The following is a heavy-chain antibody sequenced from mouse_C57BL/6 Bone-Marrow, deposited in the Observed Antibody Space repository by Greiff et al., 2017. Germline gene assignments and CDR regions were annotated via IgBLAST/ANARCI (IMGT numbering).Heavy chain of an antibody. CDR1: GYTFTSYW. Sequence: VQLQQPGAELVKPGASVKLSCKASGYTFTSYWMHWVKQRPGQGLEWIGMIHPNSGSTNYNEKFKSKATLTVDKSSSTAYMQLSSLTSEDSAVYYCAREATVVAPDAMDYWGQGTSVTVSS. CDR3: AREATVVAPDAMDY. CDR2: IHPNSGST. J-gene: IGHJ4*01. V-gene: IGHV1-64*01. D-gene: IGHD1-1*01.